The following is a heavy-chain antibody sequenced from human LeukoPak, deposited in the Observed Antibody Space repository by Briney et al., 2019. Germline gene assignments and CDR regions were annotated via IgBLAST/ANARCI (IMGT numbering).Heavy chain of an antibody. J-gene: IGHJ4*02. CDR1: GFTFSSYA. CDR2: IRGSGGGT. Sequence: GGSLRLSCAASGFTFSSYAMSWVRQAPGKGLEWVSTIRGSGGGTYYADSVKGRFTTSRDNSKNTLYLQMNSLRDEDTALYYCAKAGIGVVGYFDYWGQGTLVTVSS. D-gene: IGHD6-19*01. V-gene: IGHV3-23*01. CDR3: AKAGIGVVGYFDY.